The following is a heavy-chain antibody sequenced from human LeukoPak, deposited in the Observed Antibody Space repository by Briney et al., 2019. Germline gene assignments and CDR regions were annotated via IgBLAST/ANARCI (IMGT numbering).Heavy chain of an antibody. Sequence: GGSLRLSCAASGFTFNNYAMSWVRQAPGKGLEWVSSINSSGSYIYYADSVKGRFTISRDNAKNSLYLQMNSLRAEDTAVYYCASRNQYCGGDCFWAFDIWGQGTMVTVSS. D-gene: IGHD2-21*02. V-gene: IGHV3-21*01. CDR3: ASRNQYCGGDCFWAFDI. CDR1: GFTFNNYA. CDR2: INSSGSYI. J-gene: IGHJ3*02.